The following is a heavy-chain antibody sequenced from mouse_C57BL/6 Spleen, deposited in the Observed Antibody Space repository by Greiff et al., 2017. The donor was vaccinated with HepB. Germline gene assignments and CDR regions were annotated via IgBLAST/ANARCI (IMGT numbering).Heavy chain of an antibody. D-gene: IGHD2-3*01. V-gene: IGHV3-6*01. Sequence: EVQLQQSGPGLVKPSQSLSLTCSVTGYSITSGYYWNWIRQFPGNKLEWMGYISYDGSNNYNPSLKNRISITRDTSKNQFFLKLNSVTTEDTATYYCARENYDGYYWFAYWGQGTLVTVSA. J-gene: IGHJ3*01. CDR2: ISYDGSN. CDR3: ARENYDGYYWFAY. CDR1: GYSITSGYY.